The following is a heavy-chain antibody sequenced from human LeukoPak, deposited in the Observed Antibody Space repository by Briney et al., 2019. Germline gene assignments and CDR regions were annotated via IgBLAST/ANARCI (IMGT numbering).Heavy chain of an antibody. J-gene: IGHJ3*02. D-gene: IGHD3-10*01. CDR2: IYTSGST. CDR3: ARTYYYGSGSYYDHRDAFDI. Sequence: SETLSLTCTVSGGSISSGSYYWSWIRQPAGKGLEWIGRIYTSGSTNYNPSLKSRVTISVDTSKNQFSLKLSSVTAADTALYYCARTYYYGSGSYYDHRDAFDIWGQGTMVTVSS. CDR1: GGSISSGSYY. V-gene: IGHV4-61*02.